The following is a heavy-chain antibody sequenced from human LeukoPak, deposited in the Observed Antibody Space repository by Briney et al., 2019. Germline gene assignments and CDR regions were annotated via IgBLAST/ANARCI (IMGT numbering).Heavy chain of an antibody. CDR1: GGSFSGYY. CDR2: INHSGST. Sequence: PSETLSLTCAVYGGSFSGYYWSWIRQPPGKGLEWIGEINHSGSTNYNPSLKSRVTISVDTSKNQFSLKLSSVTAADTAVYYCARVRVVVTATTYYYYYGMDVGGQGTTVTVSS. CDR3: ARVRVVVTATTYYYYYGMDV. J-gene: IGHJ6*02. V-gene: IGHV4-34*01. D-gene: IGHD2-21*02.